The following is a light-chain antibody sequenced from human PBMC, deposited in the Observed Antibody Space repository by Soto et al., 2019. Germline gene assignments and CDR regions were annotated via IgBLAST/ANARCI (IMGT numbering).Light chain of an antibody. CDR3: QQYGSSPTWT. Sequence: DIASTQSPGTLSLSPGERPSLSCRASRTVSRSSLAWYQQKPGQAPRLLMFGASTRAAGFPDRFSGSGSGTDFTLTISRLEPEDFAVYYCQQYGSSPTWTFGQGTKVDIK. CDR2: GAS. V-gene: IGKV3-20*01. CDR1: RTVSRSS. J-gene: IGKJ1*01.